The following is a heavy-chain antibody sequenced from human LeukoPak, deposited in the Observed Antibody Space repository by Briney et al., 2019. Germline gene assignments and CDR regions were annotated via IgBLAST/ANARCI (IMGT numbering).Heavy chain of an antibody. Sequence: GASVKVSCKASGYTFTCYYIHWVRQAPGQGLEWMGWINPNSGGTNYAQKFQGRVTMTRDTSISTAYMELSRLRSDDTAVYYCARAGRRRYGVVPAAALDYWGQGTRVTVSS. CDR2: INPNSGGT. D-gene: IGHD2-2*01. J-gene: IGHJ4*02. CDR3: ARAGRRRYGVVPAAALDY. CDR1: GYTFTCYY. V-gene: IGHV1-2*02.